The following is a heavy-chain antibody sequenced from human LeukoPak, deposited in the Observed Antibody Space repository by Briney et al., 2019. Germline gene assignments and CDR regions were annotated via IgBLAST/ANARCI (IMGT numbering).Heavy chain of an antibody. V-gene: IGHV1-69*05. CDR3: AVTGLYNYNYYYYMDV. Sequence: SVKVSCKASGGTFSSYAISWVRQAPGQGLEWMGRIIPIFGTANYAQKFQGRVTITTDESTSTAYMELSSLRSEDTAVYYCAVTGLYNYNYYYYMDVWGKGTTVTVSS. CDR2: IIPIFGTA. D-gene: IGHD7-27*01. J-gene: IGHJ6*03. CDR1: GGTFSSYA.